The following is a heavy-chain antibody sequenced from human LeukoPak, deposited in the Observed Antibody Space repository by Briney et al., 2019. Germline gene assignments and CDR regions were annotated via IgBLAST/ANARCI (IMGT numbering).Heavy chain of an antibody. CDR3: ARGGSGSYAGRFDP. D-gene: IGHD3-10*01. CDR1: GGSISSGSYY. V-gene: IGHV4-61*02. J-gene: IGHJ5*02. Sequence: SETLSLTCTVSGGSISSGSYYWSWIRQPAGKGLEWIGRIYTSGSTNYNPSLKSRVTISVDTSKNQFSLKLSSVTAADTAVYYCARGGSGSYAGRFDPWGQGTLVTVSS. CDR2: IYTSGST.